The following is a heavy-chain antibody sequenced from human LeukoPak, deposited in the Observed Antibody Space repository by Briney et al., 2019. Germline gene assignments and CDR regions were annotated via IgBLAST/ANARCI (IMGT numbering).Heavy chain of an antibody. J-gene: IGHJ6*02. CDR2: IKGDGRNI. D-gene: IGHD3-9*01. CDR3: IRDLMDYDVSTGLHHYYMDV. Sequence: GGSLTPSCVALGFTFSSYWMHWVRHDPREWRVWGSRIKGDGRNINYADSVRGRFTISRDNAKNTLYLQMNTLRVEDTAVYYCIRDLMDYDVSTGLHHYYMDVWGQGTTVTVSS. V-gene: IGHV3-74*01. CDR1: GFTFSSYW.